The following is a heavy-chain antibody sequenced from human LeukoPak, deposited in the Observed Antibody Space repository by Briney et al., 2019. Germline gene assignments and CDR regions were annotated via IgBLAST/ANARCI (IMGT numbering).Heavy chain of an antibody. Sequence: ASVKVSCKASGYTFTGYYMHWVRQAPGQGLEGMGWINPNSGGTDYVQKFQGRVTMTRDTSISTAYMELSRLRSDDTAVYYCARAGTTGYYGMDVWGQGTTVTVSS. CDR1: GYTFTGYY. CDR2: INPNSGGT. J-gene: IGHJ6*02. D-gene: IGHD1-1*01. V-gene: IGHV1-2*02. CDR3: ARAGTTGYYGMDV.